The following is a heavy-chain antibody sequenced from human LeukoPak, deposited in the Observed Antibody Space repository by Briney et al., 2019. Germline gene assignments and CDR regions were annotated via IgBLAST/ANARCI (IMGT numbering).Heavy chain of an antibody. Sequence: PSETLSLTCTVSGGSISSYYWSWIRQPPGKGLEWIGYIYYSGSTNYNPSLKSRVTISVDTSKNQFSLELSSVTAADTAVYYCASSAGYKRLDYWGQGTLVTVSS. J-gene: IGHJ4*02. D-gene: IGHD5-24*01. CDR3: ASSAGYKRLDY. CDR2: IYYSGST. V-gene: IGHV4-59*01. CDR1: GGSISSYY.